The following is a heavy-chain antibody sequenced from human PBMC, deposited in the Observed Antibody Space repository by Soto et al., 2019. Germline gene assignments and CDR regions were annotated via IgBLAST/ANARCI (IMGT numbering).Heavy chain of an antibody. V-gene: IGHV3-21*01. D-gene: IGHD4-17*01. CDR2: ISSSSSYI. J-gene: IGHJ4*02. CDR3: ARDIMTTVAMGAFDY. Sequence: EVQLVESGGGLVKPGGSLRLSCAASGFTFSSYSMNWVRQAPGKGLEWVSSISSSSSYIYYADSVKGRFTISRDNAKNSLYMQMNSLRAEDTAVYYCARDIMTTVAMGAFDYWGQGTLVTVSS. CDR1: GFTFSSYS.